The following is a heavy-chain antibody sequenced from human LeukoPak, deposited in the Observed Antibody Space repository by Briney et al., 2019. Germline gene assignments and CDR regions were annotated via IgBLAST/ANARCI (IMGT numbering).Heavy chain of an antibody. J-gene: IGHJ4*02. V-gene: IGHV3-23*01. D-gene: IGHD1-26*01. CDR3: AKVGSYFGLFDY. CDR2: ISGSGGST. Sequence: GGSLRLSCAASGFTFSSYGMSWVRQAPGKGLEWVSAISGSGGSTYYADSVKGRFTISRDNSKNTLYLQMNSLRAEDTAVYYCAKVGSYFGLFDYWGQGTLVTVSS. CDR1: GFTFSSYG.